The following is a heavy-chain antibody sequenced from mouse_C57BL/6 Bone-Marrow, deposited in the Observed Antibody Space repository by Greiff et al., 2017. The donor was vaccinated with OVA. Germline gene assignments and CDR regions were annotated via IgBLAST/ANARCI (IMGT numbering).Heavy chain of an antibody. CDR1: GYTFPSYW. V-gene: IGHV1-59*01. CDR2: IDPSDSYT. Sequence: QVQLQQPGAELVRPGPSVKLSCKASGYTFPSYWMHWVKQRPGQGLEWIGVIDPSDSYTNYNQKFKGKATLTVDTSSSTAYMQLSSLTSEDSAVYCYGSPFDYWGQGTTLTVSS. J-gene: IGHJ2*01. CDR3: GSPFDY.